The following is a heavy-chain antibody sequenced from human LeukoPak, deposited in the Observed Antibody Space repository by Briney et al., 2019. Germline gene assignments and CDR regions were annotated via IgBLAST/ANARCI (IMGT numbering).Heavy chain of an antibody. J-gene: IGHJ1*01. CDR1: GFTFSSYA. Sequence: GGSLRLSCAASGFTFSSYAVSWVRQAPGKGLEWVSAISGSGGSTYYADSVKGRFTISRDNSKNTLYLQMNSLRAEDTAVYYCAKDGVSYYYDSSGYPEYFQHWGQGTLVTVSS. CDR2: ISGSGGST. CDR3: AKDGVSYYYDSSGYPEYFQH. V-gene: IGHV3-23*01. D-gene: IGHD3-22*01.